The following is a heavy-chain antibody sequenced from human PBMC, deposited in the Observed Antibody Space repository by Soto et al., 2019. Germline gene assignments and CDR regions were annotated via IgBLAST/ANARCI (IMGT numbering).Heavy chain of an antibody. V-gene: IGHV3-15*01. CDR3: AKNTYYDFWSGYLASNYYYYMDV. Sequence: GGSLRLSCAASGFTFSNAWMSWVRQAPGKGLEWVGRIKSKTDGGTTDDAAPVKGRFTISRDDSKNTLYLQMNSLKAEDTDVYYCAKNTYYDFWSGYLASNYYYYMDVWGKGTTVTVSS. CDR1: GFTFSNAW. D-gene: IGHD3-3*01. CDR2: IKSKTDGGTT. J-gene: IGHJ6*03.